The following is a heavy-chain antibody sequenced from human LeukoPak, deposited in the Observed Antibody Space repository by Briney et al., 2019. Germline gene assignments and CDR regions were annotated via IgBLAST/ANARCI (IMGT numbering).Heavy chain of an antibody. Sequence: GGSLRLSCAASGFTFSKYWVHWVRHGPGKGLAYVSGIRGDGRFTSYADSVKGRFTISRDNATNTLYLQMSSLRVEDTAVYYCATERFDGFDMWGQGTMVTVSS. CDR1: GFTFSKYW. CDR3: ATERFDGFDM. CDR2: IRGDGRFT. D-gene: IGHD6-25*01. J-gene: IGHJ3*02. V-gene: IGHV3-74*01.